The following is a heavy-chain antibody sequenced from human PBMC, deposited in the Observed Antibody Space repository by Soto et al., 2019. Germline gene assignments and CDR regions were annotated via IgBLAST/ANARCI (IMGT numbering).Heavy chain of an antibody. CDR1: GFTFSSYA. V-gene: IGHV3-23*01. D-gene: IGHD4-17*01. CDR2: ISGSGGST. J-gene: IGHJ5*02. CDR3: AKDRFGYGDFSWFDP. Sequence: PGESLKISCAASGFTFSSYAMSWVRQAPGKGLEWVSAISGSGGSTYYADSVKGRFTISRDNSKNTPYLQMNSLRAEDTAVYYCAKDRFGYGDFSWFDPWGQGTLVTVSS.